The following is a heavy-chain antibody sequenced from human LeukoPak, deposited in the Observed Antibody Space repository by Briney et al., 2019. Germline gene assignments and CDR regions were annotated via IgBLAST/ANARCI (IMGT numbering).Heavy chain of an antibody. CDR2: ISSDGSIT. V-gene: IGHV3-30*04. CDR3: ARDPIGGRPDYLDC. J-gene: IGHJ4*02. D-gene: IGHD3-10*01. CDR1: EFSFGTYT. Sequence: PGGSLRLSCTASEFSFGTYTMHWVRQAPGKGLEWVAVISSDGSITIYPDSVRGRFTISRDNSKNTLYLQMNSLRGEDTALYFCARDPIGGRPDYLDCWGQGTLVTVSS.